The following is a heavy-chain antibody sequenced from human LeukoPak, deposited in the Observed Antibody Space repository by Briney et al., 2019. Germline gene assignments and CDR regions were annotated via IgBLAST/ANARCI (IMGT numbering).Heavy chain of an antibody. CDR2: IYYSGST. Sequence: PSETLSLTCTVSGGSISSGGYYWSWIRQHPGKGLEWIGYIYYSGSTYYNPSLKSRVTISVDTSKNQFSLKLSSVTAAADTAVYYCARDRGSSGWFYFDSWGQGTLVTVSS. CDR1: GGSISSGGYY. V-gene: IGHV4-31*03. CDR3: ARDRGSSGWFYFDS. J-gene: IGHJ4*02. D-gene: IGHD3-22*01.